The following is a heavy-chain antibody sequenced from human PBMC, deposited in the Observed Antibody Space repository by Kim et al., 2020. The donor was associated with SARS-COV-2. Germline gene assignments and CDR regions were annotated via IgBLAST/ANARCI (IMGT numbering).Heavy chain of an antibody. D-gene: IGHD2-15*01. Sequence: KGRFTSSRDNSKNTLYLQMNSLRAEDTAVYYCAKDYNVVVVVAATYVDAFDIWGQGTMVTVSS. CDR3: AKDYNVVVVVAATYVDAFDI. J-gene: IGHJ3*02. V-gene: IGHV3-23*01.